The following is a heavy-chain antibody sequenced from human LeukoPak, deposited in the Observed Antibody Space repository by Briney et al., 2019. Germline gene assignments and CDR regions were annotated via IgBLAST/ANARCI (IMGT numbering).Heavy chain of an antibody. CDR1: GGSFSGYY. D-gene: IGHD1-26*01. J-gene: IGHJ4*02. Sequence: SETLSLTCAVYGGSFSGYYWSWIRQHPGKGLEWIGYIYYSGSTYYNPSLKSRVTISVDTSRNQFSLKLSSVTAADTAVYYCARDRGYSGSYYFDYWGQGTLVTVSS. V-gene: IGHV4-31*11. CDR2: IYYSGST. CDR3: ARDRGYSGSYYFDY.